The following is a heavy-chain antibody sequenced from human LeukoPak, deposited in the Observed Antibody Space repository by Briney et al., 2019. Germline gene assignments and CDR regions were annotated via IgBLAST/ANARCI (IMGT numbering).Heavy chain of an antibody. V-gene: IGHV4-39*07. CDR2: IYYSGST. Sequence: SETLSLTCTVSGGSISSSSYYWGWIRQPPGKGLEWIGSIYYSGSTYYNPSLKSRVTISVDTSKNQFSLKLSSVTAADTAVYYCARGQWGRWLQFFDYWGQGTLVTVSS. CDR1: GGSISSSSYY. D-gene: IGHD5-12*01. CDR3: ARGQWGRWLQFFDY. J-gene: IGHJ4*02.